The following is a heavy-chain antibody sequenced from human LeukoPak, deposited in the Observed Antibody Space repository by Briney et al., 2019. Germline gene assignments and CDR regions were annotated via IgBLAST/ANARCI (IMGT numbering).Heavy chain of an antibody. V-gene: IGHV4-34*01. CDR1: GGSFSGYY. J-gene: IGHJ6*02. Sequence: RSSETLSLTCAVYGGSFSGYYWSWIRQPPGKGLEWIGEINHSGSTNYNPSLKSRVTISVDTSKNQFSLKLSSVTAADTAGYDCARGRYYYYYGMDVWGQGTTVTVSS. CDR2: INHSGST. CDR3: ARGRYYYYYGMDV.